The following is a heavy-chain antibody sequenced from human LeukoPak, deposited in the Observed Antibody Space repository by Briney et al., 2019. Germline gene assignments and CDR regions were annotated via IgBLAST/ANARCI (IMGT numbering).Heavy chain of an antibody. CDR3: ARGGQGDGYSADEAFDI. Sequence: SQTLSLTCAISGDSVSSNSAAWNWIRQSPSTGLEWLGRTYYRSKWYNDYAGSVKSRITINPDTSKNQFSLQVNSVTPEDTVVYYCARGGQGDGYSADEAFDIWGQGTMVTVSS. D-gene: IGHD5-24*01. J-gene: IGHJ3*02. V-gene: IGHV6-1*01. CDR1: GDSVSSNSAA. CDR2: TYYRSKWYN.